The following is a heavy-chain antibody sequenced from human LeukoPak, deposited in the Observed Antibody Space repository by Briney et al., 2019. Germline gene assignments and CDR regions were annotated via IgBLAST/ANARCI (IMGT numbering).Heavy chain of an antibody. V-gene: IGHV4-39*01. CDR3: ARRLDAFDI. D-gene: IGHD3-22*01. Sequence: SETLSLTCTVSGGSISSSSYYWGWIRQPPGKGLEGIGSIYYSGSTYYNPSLKSRVTISVDTSKNQFSLKLSSVTAADTAVYYCARRLDAFDIWGQGTMVTVSS. CDR2: IYYSGST. CDR1: GGSISSSSYY. J-gene: IGHJ3*02.